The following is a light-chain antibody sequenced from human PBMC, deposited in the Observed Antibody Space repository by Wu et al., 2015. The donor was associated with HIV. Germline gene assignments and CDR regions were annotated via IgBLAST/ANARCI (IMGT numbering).Light chain of an antibody. J-gene: IGKJ3*01. Sequence: EIVMTQSPATLSVSPGERATLSCRASQSVSGKLAWYQQKPGQAPRLLIYGASRRATGISATFSGSGSGTEFTLTISSLQSEDFAIHFCQQYNHWPPTFGPGTKVDIK. CDR3: QQYNHWPPT. V-gene: IGKV3-15*01. CDR1: QSVSGK. CDR2: GAS.